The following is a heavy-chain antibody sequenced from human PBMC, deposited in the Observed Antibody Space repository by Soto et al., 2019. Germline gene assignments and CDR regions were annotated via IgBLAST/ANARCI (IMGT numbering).Heavy chain of an antibody. CDR2: ISAYNGNT. CDR3: ARDPANYYDSSGYYRIEPRLGFVY. CDR1: GYTFTSYG. V-gene: IGHV1-18*01. D-gene: IGHD3-22*01. Sequence: TSVKVSCKASGYTFTSYGISWVRQSPGQGLEWMGWISAYNGNTNYAQKLQGRVTMTTDTSTSTAYMELRSLRSDDTAVYYCARDPANYYDSSGYYRIEPRLGFVYWGQGTLVTVSS. J-gene: IGHJ4*02.